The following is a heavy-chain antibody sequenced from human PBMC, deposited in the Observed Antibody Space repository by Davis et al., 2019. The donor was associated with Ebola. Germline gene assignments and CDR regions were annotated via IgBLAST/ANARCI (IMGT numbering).Heavy chain of an antibody. J-gene: IGHJ2*01. D-gene: IGHD4-17*01. CDR1: GFSLSNVRVG. CDR3: ARTYTVTEHWYFDL. Sequence: SGPTLVKPTETLTLTCSVSGFSLSNVRVGVSWIRQPPGKALEWLAHIFSDDEESYSTSLKGRLTISRDTSESQVVLTMTNMDPVDTATYYCARTYTVTEHWYFDLWGQGTLVTVSS. CDR2: IFSDDEE. V-gene: IGHV2-26*01.